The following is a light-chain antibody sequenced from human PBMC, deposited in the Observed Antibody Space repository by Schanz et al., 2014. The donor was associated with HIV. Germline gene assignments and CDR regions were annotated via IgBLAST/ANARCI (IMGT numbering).Light chain of an antibody. Sequence: QSALTQPPSASGSPGQSVTISCTGTSSDVGGYNYVSWYQQHPGKAPKIMIYEVSKRPSGVPDRFSGSKSGNTASLTVSGLQAEDEADYYCNSYSHSNTDVFGSGTKLTVL. CDR2: EVS. CDR1: SSDVGGYNY. CDR3: NSYSHSNTDV. V-gene: IGLV2-8*01. J-gene: IGLJ1*01.